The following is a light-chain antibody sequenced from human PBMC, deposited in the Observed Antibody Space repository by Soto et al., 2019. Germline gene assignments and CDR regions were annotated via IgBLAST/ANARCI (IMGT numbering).Light chain of an antibody. Sequence: QSVLTQPPSASGTPGQRVTISCPGSTSNIGTNTVNWYQQLSGAVPRLVIYLNNNRPSGVPDRISGSKSGTSASLAITGLQAEDEADYYCQSYDISLSGYVFGTGTKVTVL. V-gene: IGLV1-44*01. J-gene: IGLJ1*01. CDR1: TSNIGTNT. CDR3: QSYDISLSGYV. CDR2: LNN.